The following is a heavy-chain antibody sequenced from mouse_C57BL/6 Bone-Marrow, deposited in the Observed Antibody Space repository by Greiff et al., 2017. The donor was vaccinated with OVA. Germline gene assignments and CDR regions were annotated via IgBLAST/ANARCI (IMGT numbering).Heavy chain of an antibody. J-gene: IGHJ2*01. Sequence: EVKLVESGAELVKPGASVKLSCTASGFNIKDYYMHWVKQRTEQGLEWIGRIDPEGGETKYAPKFQGKATITADTSSNTAYLQLSSLTSEDTAVYYCARVLNWEYFDYWGQGTTLTVSS. CDR1: GFNIKDYY. D-gene: IGHD4-1*02. CDR2: IDPEGGET. CDR3: ARVLNWEYFDY. V-gene: IGHV14-2*01.